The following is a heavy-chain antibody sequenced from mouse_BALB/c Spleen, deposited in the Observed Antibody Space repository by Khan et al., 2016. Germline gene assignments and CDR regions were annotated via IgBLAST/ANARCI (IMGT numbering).Heavy chain of an antibody. CDR3: ARGAALTPFAY. V-gene: IGHV7-3*02. Sequence: EVELVESGGGLVQPGGSLRLSCATSGFTFTDYYMSWVRQPPGKALEWLVFIRNKANGYTTEYSASVKGRFTISRDNSQSILYLQMNTLRAEDSATYYCARGAALTPFAYWGQGTLVTVSA. CDR1: GFTFTDYY. J-gene: IGHJ3*01. CDR2: IRNKANGYTT.